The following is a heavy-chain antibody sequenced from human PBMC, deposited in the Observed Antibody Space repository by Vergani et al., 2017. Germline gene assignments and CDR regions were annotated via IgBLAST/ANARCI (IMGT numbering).Heavy chain of an antibody. V-gene: IGHV3-7*01. J-gene: IGHJ4*02. CDR2: IKQDGSDK. CDR1: GFTFRNHW. CDR3: TRDERGKDY. Sequence: EVQLVESGGTLVQPGGSLRLSCVASGFTFRNHWMSCVRQAPGKGLEWVANIKQDGSDKFYADSVKGRFPISRDNAKNSVYLKMNSLGAEDTAVYYCTRDERGKDYWGQGTLVTVSS.